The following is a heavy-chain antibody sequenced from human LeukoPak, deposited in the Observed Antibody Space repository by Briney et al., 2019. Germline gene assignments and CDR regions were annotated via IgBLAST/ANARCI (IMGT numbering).Heavy chain of an antibody. CDR1: GFTFSSYG. CDR3: ARDDLYYYDSSGYSFDY. D-gene: IGHD3-22*01. Sequence: GGSLRLSCAASGFTFSSYGMHWVRQAPGKGLEWVAVIWYDGSNKYYADSVKGRFTISRDNSKNTLYLQMNSLRAEDTAVYYCARDDLYYYDSSGYSFDYWGQGTLVTVSS. V-gene: IGHV3-33*01. J-gene: IGHJ4*02. CDR2: IWYDGSNK.